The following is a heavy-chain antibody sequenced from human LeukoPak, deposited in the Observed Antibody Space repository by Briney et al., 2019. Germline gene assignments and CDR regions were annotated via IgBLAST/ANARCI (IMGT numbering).Heavy chain of an antibody. CDR1: GYTFTSYA. D-gene: IGHD3-3*01. V-gene: IGHV1-8*02. CDR3: ARGRGGYDFWSGYYLEHYYYGMDV. J-gene: IGHJ6*02. CDR2: MNPNSGNT. Sequence: ASVKVSCKASGYTFTSYAMNWVRQATGQGLEWMGWMNPNSGNTGYAQKFQGRVTMTRNTSISTAYMELSNLRSEDTAVYYCARGRGGYDFWSGYYLEHYYYGMDVWGQGTTVTVSS.